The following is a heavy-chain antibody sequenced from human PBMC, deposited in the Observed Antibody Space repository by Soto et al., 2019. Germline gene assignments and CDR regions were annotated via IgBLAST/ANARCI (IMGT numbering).Heavy chain of an antibody. CDR1: GFTFTSSA. V-gene: IGHV1-58*01. J-gene: IGHJ3*02. CDR3: WARGALYYYDSICFWDDAFHI. D-gene: IGHD3-22*01. Sequence: ASVKVSCKASGFTFTSSAVQWERQARGQRLEWIGWIVVGMVNTKYARKFQERDTITREMSTSTAYMELSSLGSEDTAVDYFWARGALYYYDSICFWDDAFHISGQGTMVNV. CDR2: IVVGMVNT.